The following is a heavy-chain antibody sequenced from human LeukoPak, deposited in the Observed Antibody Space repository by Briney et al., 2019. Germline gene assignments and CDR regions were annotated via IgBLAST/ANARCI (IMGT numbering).Heavy chain of an antibody. CDR1: GYTFTAYY. J-gene: IGHJ4*01. D-gene: IGHD1-26*01. Sequence: GASVKVSGKPSGYTFTAYYTHWVRQAPGQGLEWMGWVDPRNGATHYAQKFQGRITMTRDTSISTAYLQLSNLISDDTAIYYCAKIGIFGSYWDFVSWGHGTLVTVSS. CDR3: AKIGIFGSYWDFVS. CDR2: VDPRNGAT. V-gene: IGHV1-2*02.